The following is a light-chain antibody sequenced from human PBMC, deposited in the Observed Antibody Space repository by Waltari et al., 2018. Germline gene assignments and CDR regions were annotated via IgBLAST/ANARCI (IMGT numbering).Light chain of an antibody. CDR2: GKN. CDR1: SLRSYY. CDR3: NSPDSSGNFWV. Sequence: SELTQDPAVSVALGQTVRITCQGDSLRSYYASWYQQKPGQAPVLVIYGKNNRPSGIPDRFSGSSSGRTASLTLTGAQAEEEADDYCNSPDSSGNFWVFGGGTKRTVL. V-gene: IGLV3-19*01. J-gene: IGLJ3*02.